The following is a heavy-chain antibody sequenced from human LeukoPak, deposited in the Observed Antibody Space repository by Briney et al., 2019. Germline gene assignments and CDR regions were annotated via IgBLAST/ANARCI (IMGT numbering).Heavy chain of an antibody. D-gene: IGHD3-10*01. V-gene: IGHV1-2*02. J-gene: IGHJ4*02. CDR1: GYTFTGYY. CDR2: INPNSGGT. Sequence: ASVKVSCKASGYTFTGYYMHWVRQAPGQGLERMGWINPNSGGTNYAQKFQGRVTVTRDTSISTAYMELSRLRSDDTAVYYCASPLYGSGAYLGYWGQGTLVTVSS. CDR3: ASPLYGSGAYLGY.